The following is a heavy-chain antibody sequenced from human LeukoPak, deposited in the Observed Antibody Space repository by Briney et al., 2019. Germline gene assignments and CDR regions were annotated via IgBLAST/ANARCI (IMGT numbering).Heavy chain of an antibody. J-gene: IGHJ4*02. CDR2: INHSGST. CDR3: ARFTYYYDSSGQSLDY. CDR1: GGSFSGYY. D-gene: IGHD3-22*01. V-gene: IGHV4-34*01. Sequence: SETLSLTCAVFGGSFSGYYWSWIRQPPGKGLEWIGEINHSGSTNYDPSLKSRVTISVATSKNQFSLKLSSVTAADTAVYYCARFTYYYDSSGQSLDYWGQGTLVTVSS.